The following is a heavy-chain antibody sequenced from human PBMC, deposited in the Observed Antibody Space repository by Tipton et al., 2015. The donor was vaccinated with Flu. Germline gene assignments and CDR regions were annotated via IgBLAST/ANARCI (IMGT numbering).Heavy chain of an antibody. J-gene: IGHJ5*02. CDR3: AKVIPELVAGLDR. Sequence: LSLTCTVSGDSISSYYWNWIRQPPGKGLEWVSYISSSGSPKYYADSVKGRFTICRDYYKNTLYLQMNSLSAEDTAVYYCAKVIPELVAGLDRCGQGTLVTVSS. D-gene: IGHD6-19*01. V-gene: IGHV3-11*01. CDR1: GDSISSYY. CDR2: ISSSGSPK.